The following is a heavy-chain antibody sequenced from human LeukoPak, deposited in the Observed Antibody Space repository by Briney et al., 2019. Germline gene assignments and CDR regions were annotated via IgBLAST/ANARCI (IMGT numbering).Heavy chain of an antibody. D-gene: IGHD4-17*01. CDR3: ARRAYGDYDNYFDY. CDR1: GFTFSSYG. Sequence: GRSLRLSCAASGFTFSSYGMHWVRQAPGKGLEWVAVIWYDGSNKYYADSVKGRFTISRDNSKNTLYLQMSSLRAEDTAVYYCARRAYGDYDNYFDYWGQGTLVAVSS. V-gene: IGHV3-33*01. J-gene: IGHJ4*02. CDR2: IWYDGSNK.